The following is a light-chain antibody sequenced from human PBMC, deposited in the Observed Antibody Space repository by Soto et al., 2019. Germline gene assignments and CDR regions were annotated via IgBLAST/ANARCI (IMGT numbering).Light chain of an antibody. CDR2: DAS. CDR3: QKYDNLPLN. Sequence: DIQITHSPSSLSASVVDRVTITFQASQDIKNYLNWYQQKSGKAPKLLIYDASDLETGVPSRFSGSGSGTDFTFTINSLQPEDIATYYCQKYDNLPLNFGGGTKVDIK. CDR1: QDIKNY. V-gene: IGKV1-33*01. J-gene: IGKJ4*01.